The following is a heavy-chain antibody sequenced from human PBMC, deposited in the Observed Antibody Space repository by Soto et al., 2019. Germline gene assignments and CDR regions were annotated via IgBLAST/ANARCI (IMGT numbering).Heavy chain of an antibody. Sequence: KASETLSLTCTVSGGSISSYYWSWIRQPPGKGLEWIGYIYYSGSTNYNPSLKSRVTISVDTSKNQFSLKLSSVTAADTAVYYCARGLYYYDSSGYYPNWFDPWGQGTLVTVSS. CDR1: GGSISSYY. J-gene: IGHJ5*02. CDR2: IYYSGST. CDR3: ARGLYYYDSSGYYPNWFDP. D-gene: IGHD3-22*01. V-gene: IGHV4-59*01.